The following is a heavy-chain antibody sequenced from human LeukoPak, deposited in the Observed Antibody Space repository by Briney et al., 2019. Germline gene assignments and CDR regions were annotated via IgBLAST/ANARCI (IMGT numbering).Heavy chain of an antibody. J-gene: IGHJ4*02. CDR3: AKNRGLPL. CDR1: GFTFSNYA. Sequence: GGSLRPSCAASGFTFSNYANSWVRQAPGKGLEWVSDINGSGGRTYYADSVKGRFTISRDNSKNTLYLQMNSLRAEDTAVYYCAKNRGLPLWGQGTLVTVSS. CDR2: INGSGGRT. V-gene: IGHV3-23*01.